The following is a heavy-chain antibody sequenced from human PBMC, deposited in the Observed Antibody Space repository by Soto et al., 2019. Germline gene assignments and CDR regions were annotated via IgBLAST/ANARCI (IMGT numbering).Heavy chain of an antibody. CDR1: GGSVSSGSYY. Sequence: QVQLQESGPGLVKPSETLSLTCTVSGGSVSSGSYYWSWIRQPPGKVLEWIGYIYYSGSTNYNPSLKSRVTISVDTSKNKFSLKLSSVTAADTAVYYCARDLSGDIWGQGTLVTVSS. CDR2: IYYSGST. D-gene: IGHD7-27*01. J-gene: IGHJ4*02. V-gene: IGHV4-61*01. CDR3: ARDLSGDI.